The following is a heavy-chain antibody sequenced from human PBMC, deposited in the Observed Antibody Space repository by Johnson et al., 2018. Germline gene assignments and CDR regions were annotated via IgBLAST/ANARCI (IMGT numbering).Heavy chain of an antibody. CDR2: INWNGRDK. CDR3: TRDRLFHILVTSSHNYFAP. CDR1: GFTFDNHA. J-gene: IGHJ5*02. D-gene: IGHD2-21*01. Sequence: VQLVQSGGGLAQPGTSLRLSCAASGFTFDNHAMHWVRQVPGKGLEWVSGINWNGRDKAYADSVKGRFTVFRDNAKSSLYLEMNSLRHDDTALYFCTRDRLFHILVTSSHNYFAPWGQGTLVTVAS. V-gene: IGHV3-9*01.